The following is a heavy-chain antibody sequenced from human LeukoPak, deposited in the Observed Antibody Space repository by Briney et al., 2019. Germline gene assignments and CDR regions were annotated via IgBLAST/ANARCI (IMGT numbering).Heavy chain of an antibody. J-gene: IGHJ5*02. Sequence: GGSLRLSCAASGFTFSSYAMSWVRQAPGKGLEWVSGISGSRGTTYYADSVKGRLTISRDNSKNTLYLQMDSLKTEETAVYYCATDDFWKGYNWFDTWGQGTLVTVSS. D-gene: IGHD3-3*01. CDR2: ISGSRGTT. V-gene: IGHV3-23*01. CDR1: GFTFSSYA. CDR3: ATDDFWKGYNWFDT.